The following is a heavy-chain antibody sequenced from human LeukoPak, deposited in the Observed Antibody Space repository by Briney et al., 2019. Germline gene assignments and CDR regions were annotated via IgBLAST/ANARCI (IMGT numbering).Heavy chain of an antibody. Sequence: GGSLRVSCAASGLTFSSYSMNWVRQAPGKGLEWVSCISSSSSYIYYADSVKGRFTISRDNAKNSLYLQMNSLRAEDTAVYYCASWITMVRGVIRGMDVWGQGTTVTVSS. V-gene: IGHV3-21*01. CDR1: GLTFSSYS. CDR2: ISSSSSYI. D-gene: IGHD3-10*01. J-gene: IGHJ6*02. CDR3: ASWITMVRGVIRGMDV.